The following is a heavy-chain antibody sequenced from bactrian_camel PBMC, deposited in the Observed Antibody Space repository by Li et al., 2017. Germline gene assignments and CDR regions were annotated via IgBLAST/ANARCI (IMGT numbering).Heavy chain of an antibody. Sequence: VQLVESGGASVQAGESLTLSCSASGSPMVYTCMGWFRQAPGNEWELVSTISSDGSTYYADSVKGRFTISRDNDKNTLYLQLNSLKTEDTAMYYCAKGSTTGSNGYEERGQGTQVTVS. D-gene: IGHD3*01. CDR3: AKGSTTGSNGYEE. CDR1: GSPMVYTC. V-gene: IGHV3S55*01. J-gene: IGHJ4*01. CDR2: ISSDGST.